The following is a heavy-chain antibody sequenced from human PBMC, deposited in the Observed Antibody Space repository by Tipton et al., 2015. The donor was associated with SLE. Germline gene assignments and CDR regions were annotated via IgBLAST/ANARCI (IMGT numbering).Heavy chain of an antibody. CDR3: AREYDFVWGSYRPYYFMDV. D-gene: IGHD3-16*02. V-gene: IGHV4-39*07. J-gene: IGHJ6*03. CDR1: GGSISSGSYY. CDR2: INHSRST. Sequence: TLSLTCTVSGGSISSGSYYWSWIRQPPGKGLEWIGEINHSRSTNYNPSLKSRVTISVDTSKNQFSLKLSSVTAADTAVYYCAREYDFVWGSYRPYYFMDVWGKGTTVTVSS.